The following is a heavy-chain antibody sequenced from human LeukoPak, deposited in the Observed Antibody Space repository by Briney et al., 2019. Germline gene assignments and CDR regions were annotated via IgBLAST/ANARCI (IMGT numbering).Heavy chain of an antibody. CDR3: ARESPYSSSLARNARSKHTFDY. J-gene: IGHJ4*02. D-gene: IGHD6-6*01. V-gene: IGHV4-30-2*01. Sequence: PSQTLSLTCTVSGGSISSGGYYWSWIRQPPGKGLEWIGYIYHSGSTYYNPSLKSRVTISVDRSKNQFSLKLSSVTAADTAVYYCARESPYSSSLARNARSKHTFDYWGQGTLVTVSS. CDR1: GGSISSGGYY. CDR2: IYHSGST.